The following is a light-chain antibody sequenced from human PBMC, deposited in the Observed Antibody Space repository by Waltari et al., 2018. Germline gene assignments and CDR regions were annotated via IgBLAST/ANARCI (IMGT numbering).Light chain of an antibody. V-gene: IGKV2-28*01. CDR2: LAS. CDR3: MQALQTPPT. CDR1: RSLLHSNGYNY. Sequence: DIVLTQSPLSMPVTPGEPASISCSSSRSLLHSNGYNYLGWYLQKPGQSPQLLIYLASSRASGVPDRFSGSGSDTDFTLKISRVEAEDVGVYYCMQALQTPPTFGQGTKVEIK. J-gene: IGKJ1*01.